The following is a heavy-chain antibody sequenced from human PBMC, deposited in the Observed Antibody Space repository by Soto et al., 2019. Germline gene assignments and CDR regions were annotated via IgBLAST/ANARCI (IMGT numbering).Heavy chain of an antibody. CDR1: GGSFSGYS. Sequence: PSESLALTCALYGGSFSGYSWSWIRQPPGKGLECIGEINDRGSTTYNPSLKSRVTVSVDTYKNQYSLKLSSVTAADTAVYYCARAYCSSTNCHFFFDSWGQGTLVTVSS. D-gene: IGHD2-2*01. V-gene: IGHV4-34*01. CDR3: ARAYCSSTNCHFFFDS. CDR2: INDRGST. J-gene: IGHJ4*02.